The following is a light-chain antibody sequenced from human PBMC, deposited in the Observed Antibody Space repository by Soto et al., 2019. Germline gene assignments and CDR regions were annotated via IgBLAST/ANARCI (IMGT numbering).Light chain of an antibody. CDR3: TSFSSYTSLYV. CDR2: QVT. Sequence: QSVLTQPASVSGSLGQSITISCTGTTRDIAGYNYISWYQQLPGKAPKLMIYQVTIRPSGISNRFSGSKSGNTASLTISGLQAEDEADYYCTSFSSYTSLYVLGNGTKVT. J-gene: IGLJ1*01. V-gene: IGLV2-14*01. CDR1: TRDIAGYNY.